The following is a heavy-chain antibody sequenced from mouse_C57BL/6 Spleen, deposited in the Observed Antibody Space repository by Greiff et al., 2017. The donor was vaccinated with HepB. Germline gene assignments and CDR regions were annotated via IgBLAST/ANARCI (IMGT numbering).Heavy chain of an antibody. J-gene: IGHJ4*01. D-gene: IGHD3-2*01. CDR3: ASDSSVYAMDY. V-gene: IGHV1-54*01. CDR1: GYAFTNYL. Sequence: VQLQQSGAELVRPGTSVKVSCKASGYAFTNYLIEWVKQRPGQGLEWIGVINPGSGGTNYNEKFKGKATLTADKSSSTAYMQLSSLTSEDSAVYFCASDSSVYAMDYWGQGTSVTVSS. CDR2: INPGSGGT.